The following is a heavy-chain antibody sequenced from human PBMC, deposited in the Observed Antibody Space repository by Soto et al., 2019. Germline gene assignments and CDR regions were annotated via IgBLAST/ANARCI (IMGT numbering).Heavy chain of an antibody. V-gene: IGHV4-4*07. CDR2: IYISGST. J-gene: IGHJ4*02. D-gene: IGHD3-3*01. CDR3: ARSRVLRRATPDFDN. Sequence: PSETLSLTCTVSSDSMYSYYWSWIRQPAGKGLEWIGRIYISGSTNYNPSLKSRVTMSIDTSKNQFSLKLRSVTAADTAVYYCARSRVLRRATPDFDNWGQGTLVTVSS. CDR1: SDSMYSYY.